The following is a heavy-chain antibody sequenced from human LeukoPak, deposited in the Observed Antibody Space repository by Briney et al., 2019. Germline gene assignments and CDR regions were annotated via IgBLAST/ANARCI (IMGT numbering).Heavy chain of an antibody. J-gene: IGHJ4*02. D-gene: IGHD3-3*01. Sequence: SETLSLTCTVSGGSISSGDYYWSWIRQPPGKGLEWIGYIYYSGSTYYNPSLKSRVTISVDTSKNQFSLKLSSVTAADTAVYYCARNAFWSGYYTFDYWGQGTLVTVSS. CDR1: GGSISSGDYY. V-gene: IGHV4-30-4*08. CDR2: IYYSGST. CDR3: ARNAFWSGYYTFDY.